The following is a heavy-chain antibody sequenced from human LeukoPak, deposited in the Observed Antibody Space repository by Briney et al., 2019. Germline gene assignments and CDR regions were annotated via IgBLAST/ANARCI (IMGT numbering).Heavy chain of an antibody. Sequence: GESLKISCNGSGYSFTSYWIGWVRQMPGKGLEWMGIIYPSDSDTRYSPSFQGKLTLSVDQSTNPDFLQWNTLSASDTAVYYCARQKYCSGASCFVVTDPFEYWGQGTQVIVSS. V-gene: IGHV5-51*01. CDR3: ARQKYCSGASCFVVTDPFEY. D-gene: IGHD2-15*01. J-gene: IGHJ4*02. CDR1: GYSFTSYW. CDR2: IYPSDSDT.